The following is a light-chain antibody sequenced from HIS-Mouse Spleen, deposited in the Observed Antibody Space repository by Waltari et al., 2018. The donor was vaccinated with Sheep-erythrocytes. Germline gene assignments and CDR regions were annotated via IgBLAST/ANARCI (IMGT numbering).Light chain of an antibody. CDR2: DAS. CDR1: QSGSSY. J-gene: IGKJ2*01. CDR3: QHRSNWYT. Sequence: EIVLTQSPATLPLSPGERAPLLCRASQSGSSYLVWYQQKPGQAPRLLIYDASNRSTRTPARCSGSGCGRDFSLPLISLEPQDCAVYYCQHRSNWYTYGQGNRLEIK. V-gene: IGKV3-11*02.